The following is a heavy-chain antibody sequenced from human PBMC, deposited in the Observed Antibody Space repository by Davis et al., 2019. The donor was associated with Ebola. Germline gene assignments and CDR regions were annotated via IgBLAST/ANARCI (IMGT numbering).Heavy chain of an antibody. CDR1: GFTFSSYS. CDR2: ISSSSSTI. Sequence: PGGSLRLSCAASGFTFSSYSMNWVRQAPGKGLEWVSYISSSSSTIYYADSVKGRFTISRDNAKNSLYLQMNSLRDEDTAVYYCARDTVSTRGSYYYYYYGMDVWGQGTTVTVSS. D-gene: IGHD1-26*01. J-gene: IGHJ6*02. CDR3: ARDTVSTRGSYYYYYYGMDV. V-gene: IGHV3-48*02.